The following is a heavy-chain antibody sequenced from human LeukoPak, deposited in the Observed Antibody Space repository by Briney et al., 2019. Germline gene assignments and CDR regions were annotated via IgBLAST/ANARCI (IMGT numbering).Heavy chain of an antibody. V-gene: IGHV1-8*01. CDR2: MNPNSGNT. CDR1: GYTFTSYD. Sequence: ASVKVSCKASGYTFTSYDINWVRQATGQGVEWMGWMNPNSGNTGYAQKFQGRVTMTRNTSISTAYMELSSLRSEDTAVYYCARASRGSHMGIYYGMDVWGQGTTVTVSS. J-gene: IGHJ6*02. D-gene: IGHD2-21*01. CDR3: ARASRGSHMGIYYGMDV.